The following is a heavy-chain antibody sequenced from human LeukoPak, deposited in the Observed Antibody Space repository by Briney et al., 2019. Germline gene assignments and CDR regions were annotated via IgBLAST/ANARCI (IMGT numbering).Heavy chain of an antibody. CDR1: GGSFSGYY. D-gene: IGHD3-22*01. J-gene: IGHJ4*02. CDR3: ARGLYYDSSGYQFDY. V-gene: IGHV4-34*01. Sequence: SETLSLTCAVYGGSFSGYYWSWIRQPPGKGLEWIGEINHSGSTNYNPSLKSRVTISADTSKNQFSLKLSSVTAADTAVYYCARGLYYDSSGYQFDYWGQGTLVTVSS. CDR2: INHSGST.